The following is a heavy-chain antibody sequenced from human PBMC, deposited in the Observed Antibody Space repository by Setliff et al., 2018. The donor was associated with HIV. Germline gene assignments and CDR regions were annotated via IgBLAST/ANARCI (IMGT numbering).Heavy chain of an antibody. Sequence: SVKVSCKASGGTFSSYAISWVRQAPGQGLEWMGGIIPIFGTANYAQKFQGRVTITADESTSTAYMELSSLRSEDTAVYYCARGPYSSSSYYYGIDVWGQGTTVTVSS. D-gene: IGHD6-6*01. J-gene: IGHJ6*02. CDR2: IIPIFGTA. CDR3: ARGPYSSSSYYYGIDV. V-gene: IGHV1-69*13. CDR1: GGTFSSYA.